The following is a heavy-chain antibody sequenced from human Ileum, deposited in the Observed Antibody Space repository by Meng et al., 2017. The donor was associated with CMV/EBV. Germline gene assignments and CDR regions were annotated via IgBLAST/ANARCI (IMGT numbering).Heavy chain of an antibody. CDR3: ARGGVTTGAVINY. Sequence: AASGFNRSSFVMHWVRQAPGKGLVWGSRINSDGSSTTYADSLKGRFIISRDNAKNTLYLQMNSLRTEDTAVYYCARGGVTTGAVINYWGQGTLVTVSS. J-gene: IGHJ4*02. CDR1: GFNRSSFV. V-gene: IGHV3-74*01. CDR2: INSDGSST. D-gene: IGHD3-3*01.